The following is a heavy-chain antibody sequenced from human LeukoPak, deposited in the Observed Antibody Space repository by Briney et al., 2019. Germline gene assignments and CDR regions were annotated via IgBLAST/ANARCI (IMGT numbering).Heavy chain of an antibody. D-gene: IGHD7-27*01. J-gene: IGHJ3*02. Sequence: GGSLRLSCAASGFTFSSYAMNWVRQAPGKGLEWVSYISTNTTTIYYADSVKGRFTISRDNAKNSLYLQMNSLRVEDTAVYYCVRVGTSFDIWGQGTMVTVSS. CDR2: ISTNTTTI. CDR1: GFTFSSYA. CDR3: VRVGTSFDI. V-gene: IGHV3-48*01.